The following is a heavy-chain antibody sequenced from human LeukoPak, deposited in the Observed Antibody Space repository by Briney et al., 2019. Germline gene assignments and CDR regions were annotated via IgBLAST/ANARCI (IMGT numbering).Heavy chain of an antibody. CDR2: IYPGDSDT. CDR1: GYSFTSYW. V-gene: IGHV5-51*01. Sequence: GESLKISCKGSGYSFTSYWIGWVRQMPGKGLEWMGIIYPGDSDTRYSPSFQGQVTISADKSISTAYLQRSSLKASDTAMYYCARHTEMAIIPYYFDYWGQGTLVTVSS. CDR3: ARHTEMAIIPYYFDY. D-gene: IGHD5-24*01. J-gene: IGHJ4*02.